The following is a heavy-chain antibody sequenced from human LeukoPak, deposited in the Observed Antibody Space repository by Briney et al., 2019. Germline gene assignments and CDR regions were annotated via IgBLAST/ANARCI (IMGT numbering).Heavy chain of an antibody. CDR1: GFTFSAYA. D-gene: IGHD6-13*01. V-gene: IGHV3-30-3*01. CDR3: AREVAAAGTAFDY. Sequence: PGRSLRLSCAVSGFTFSAYAMHWVRQAPGKGLEWVAVISYDGSNKYYADSVKGRFTISRDNSKNTVYLQMNSLRAEDTAVYYCAREVAAAGTAFDYWGQGTLVTVSS. CDR2: ISYDGSNK. J-gene: IGHJ4*02.